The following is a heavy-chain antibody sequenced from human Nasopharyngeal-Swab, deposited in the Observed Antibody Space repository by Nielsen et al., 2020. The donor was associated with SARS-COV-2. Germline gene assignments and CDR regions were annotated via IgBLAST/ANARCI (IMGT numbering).Heavy chain of an antibody. D-gene: IGHD3-9*01. CDR2: ISSSSSTI. J-gene: IGHJ4*02. CDR1: GFTFSSYS. CDR3: ARVFGDILTGSILPKGFDY. V-gene: IGHV3-48*01. Sequence: GESLKISCAASGFTFSSYSMNWVRQAPGKGLEWVSYISSSSSTIYYADSVKGRFTISRDNAKNSLYLQMNSLRAEDTAVYYCARVFGDILTGSILPKGFDYWGQGTLVTVSS.